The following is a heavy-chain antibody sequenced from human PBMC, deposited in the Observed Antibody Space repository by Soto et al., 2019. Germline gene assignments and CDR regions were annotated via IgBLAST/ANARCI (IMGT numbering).Heavy chain of an antibody. CDR3: ARDNTLRFLEWLDPRYYYYYYGMDV. CDR1: GFTFSSYS. Sequence: LRLSCAASGFTFSSYSMNWVRQAPGKGLEWVSSISSSSSYIYYADSVKGRFTISRDNAKNSLYLQMNSLGAEDTAVYYCARDNTLRFLEWLDPRYYYYYYGMDVWGQGTTVTVS. J-gene: IGHJ6*02. V-gene: IGHV3-21*01. CDR2: ISSSSSYI. D-gene: IGHD3-3*01.